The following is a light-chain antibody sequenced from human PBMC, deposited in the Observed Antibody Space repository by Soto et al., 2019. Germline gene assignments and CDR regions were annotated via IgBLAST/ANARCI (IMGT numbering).Light chain of an antibody. V-gene: IGKV3-11*01. CDR2: ATS. Sequence: EVVLTQSPATLSLSPGEGATLSCRASQSIDNYLAWYQQKPGQAPRLLIYATSNRATGIPGRFSGSGSVTDFTLAISSLEPEAFAVDYCQPRSSWPFTFGPGTKVDIK. CDR1: QSIDNY. CDR3: QPRSSWPFT. J-gene: IGKJ3*01.